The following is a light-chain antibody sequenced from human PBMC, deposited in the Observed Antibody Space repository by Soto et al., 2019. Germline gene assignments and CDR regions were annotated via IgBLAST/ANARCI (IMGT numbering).Light chain of an antibody. CDR2: GAS. CDR1: QSVSSNY. Sequence: EIVLTQSPGTLSLSPGGRATLSCRATQSVSSNYLAWYQQTPGQAPRLLIYGASISATGIPDRFSGSGSGTDFTLTISSLEPEDFAVYYCQHYGSSPPNTFGQGTKLEIK. V-gene: IGKV3-20*01. J-gene: IGKJ2*01. CDR3: QHYGSSPPNT.